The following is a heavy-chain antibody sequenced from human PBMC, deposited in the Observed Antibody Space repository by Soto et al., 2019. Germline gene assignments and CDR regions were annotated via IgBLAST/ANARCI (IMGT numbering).Heavy chain of an antibody. J-gene: IGHJ6*02. CDR1: GYTFTSYD. Sequence: ASVKGSCKASGYTFTSYDINWVRQATGQGLEWMGWMNPNSGNTGYAQKFQGRVTMTRNTSISTAYMELSSLRSEDTAVYYCARESPISSSWYGTYYYYGMDVWGQGTTVTVYS. D-gene: IGHD6-13*01. CDR3: ARESPISSSWYGTYYYYGMDV. CDR2: MNPNSGNT. V-gene: IGHV1-8*01.